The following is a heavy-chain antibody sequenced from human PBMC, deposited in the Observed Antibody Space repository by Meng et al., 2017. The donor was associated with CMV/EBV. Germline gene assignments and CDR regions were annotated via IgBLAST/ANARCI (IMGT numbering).Heavy chain of an antibody. CDR1: GYTFTSYD. V-gene: IGHV1-8*01. Sequence: ASVKVSCKASGYTFTSYDINWVRQATGQGLEWMGRMNPNSGNTGYAQKFQGRVTMTRNTSISTAYMELSSLRSEDTAVYYCARVPRVCSSTSCYIRYYFDYWGQGTLVTVSS. D-gene: IGHD2-2*02. CDR3: ARVPRVCSSTSCYIRYYFDY. CDR2: MNPNSGNT. J-gene: IGHJ4*02.